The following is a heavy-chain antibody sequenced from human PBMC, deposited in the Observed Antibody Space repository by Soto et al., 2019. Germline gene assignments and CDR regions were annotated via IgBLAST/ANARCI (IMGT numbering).Heavy chain of an antibody. CDR1: GCTFTSYY. J-gene: IGHJ6*02. Sequence: GAAVKVSCKACGCTFTSYYMHWVRQAPGQGLEWMGIINPSGGSTSYAQKFQGRVTMTRDTSTSTVYMELSSLRSEDTAVYYCARGSTMVRGVIYYYYGMDVWGQGTTVTVSS. CDR3: ARGSTMVRGVIYYYYGMDV. D-gene: IGHD3-10*01. V-gene: IGHV1-46*01. CDR2: INPSGGST.